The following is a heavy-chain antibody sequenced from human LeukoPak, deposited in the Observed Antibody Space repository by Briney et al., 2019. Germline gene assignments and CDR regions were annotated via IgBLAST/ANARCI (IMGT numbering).Heavy chain of an antibody. CDR3: ARAHSGSTLDYYYYYYMDV. CDR2: ISHSGTT. V-gene: IGHV4-38-2*01. J-gene: IGHJ6*03. CDR1: SYSIGSGYY. D-gene: IGHD1-26*01. Sequence: KPSETLSLTCVVSSYSIGSGYYWGWIRQPPGKGLEWIGTISHSGTTYYNPSLKSRVTISIDTAKNQFFLELMSVTAADTAVYYCARAHSGSTLDYYYYYYMDVWGKGTTVTVSS.